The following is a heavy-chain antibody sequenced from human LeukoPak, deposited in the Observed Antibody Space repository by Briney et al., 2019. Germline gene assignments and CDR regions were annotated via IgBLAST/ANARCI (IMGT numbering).Heavy chain of an antibody. Sequence: GGSLRLSCAASGFTFSDYYMSWIRQAPGKGLEWVSYISSSGSTIYYADSVKGRFTISRDNAKNSLYLQMNSLRAEDTAVYYCATVGYSYDETAFDIWGQGTMVTVSS. CDR2: ISSSGSTI. V-gene: IGHV3-11*01. CDR1: GFTFSDYY. D-gene: IGHD5-18*01. CDR3: ATVGYSYDETAFDI. J-gene: IGHJ3*02.